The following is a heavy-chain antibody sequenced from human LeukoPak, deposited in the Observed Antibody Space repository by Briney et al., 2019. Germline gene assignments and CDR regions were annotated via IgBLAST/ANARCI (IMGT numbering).Heavy chain of an antibody. D-gene: IGHD2-2*01. CDR2: INHSGST. J-gene: IGHJ6*02. V-gene: IGHV4-34*01. Sequence: KTSETLSLTCAVYGGSFSGYYWSWIRQPPGKGLEWIGEINHSGSTNYNPSLKSRVTISVDTSKNQFSLKLSSVTAADTAVYYCARVRRFPRSNQRAIVVVPAAMERYYYGMDVWGQGTTVTVSS. CDR1: GGSFSGYY. CDR3: ARVRRFPRSNQRAIVVVPAAMERYYYGMDV.